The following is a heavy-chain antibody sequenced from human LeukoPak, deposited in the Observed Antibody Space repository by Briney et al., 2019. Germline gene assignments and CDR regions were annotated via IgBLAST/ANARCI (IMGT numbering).Heavy chain of an antibody. V-gene: IGHV4-59*01. CDR3: AREVAARPWGWFDP. CDR1: GASISSYF. Sequence: SETLSLTCSVSGASISSYFWTWIRQSPGKGLEWIGYIYYSGSTNYNPSLKSRVTISVDTSKNQFSLKLSSVTAADTAVYYCAREVAARPWGWFDPWGQGTLVTVSS. J-gene: IGHJ5*02. D-gene: IGHD6-6*01. CDR2: IYYSGST.